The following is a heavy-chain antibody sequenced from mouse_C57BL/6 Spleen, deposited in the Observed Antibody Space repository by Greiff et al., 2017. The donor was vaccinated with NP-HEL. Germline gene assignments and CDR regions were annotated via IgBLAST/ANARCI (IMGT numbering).Heavy chain of an antibody. CDR3: ARWAYYSNYAWFAY. J-gene: IGHJ3*01. D-gene: IGHD2-5*01. Sequence: VQLQQSGPELVKPGASVKISCKASGYTFTDYYMTWVKQSHGKSLEWIGDINPNNGGTSYNQKFKGKATLTVDKSSSTAYMELRSLTSEDSAVYYCARWAYYSNYAWFAYWGQETLVTVSA. CDR2: INPNNGGT. CDR1: GYTFTDYY. V-gene: IGHV1-26*01.